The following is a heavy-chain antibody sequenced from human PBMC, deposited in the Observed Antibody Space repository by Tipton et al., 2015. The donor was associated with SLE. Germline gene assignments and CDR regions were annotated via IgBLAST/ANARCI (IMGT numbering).Heavy chain of an antibody. J-gene: IGHJ4*02. V-gene: IGHV4-61*02. D-gene: IGHD5-24*01. CDR1: GGSISSGNYY. CDR3: ARERGYNDVDYRYFFDY. CDR2: VHISGST. Sequence: TLSLTCTVSGGSISSGNYYWGWIRQPAGKALEWIGRVHISGSTNYNPSLKSRVTISVDTSKNQFSLKLRSVTAADTAVYYCARERGYNDVDYRYFFDYWGLGTLVAVSS.